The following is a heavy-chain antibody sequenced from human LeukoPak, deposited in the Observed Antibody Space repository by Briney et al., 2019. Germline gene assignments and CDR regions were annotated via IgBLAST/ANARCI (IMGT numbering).Heavy chain of an antibody. J-gene: IGHJ3*02. Sequence: GGSLRLSCAASGFTFSSYSMNWVRQAPGKGLEWVSSISSSSSYIYYADSVKGRFTISRDNAKNSLYLQMNSLRAEDTAVYYCARDXLSRYCSGGSCYPDAFXIWGQGTMVT. CDR1: GFTFSSYS. V-gene: IGHV3-21*01. CDR3: ARDXLSRYCSGGSCYPDAFXI. CDR2: ISSSSSYI. D-gene: IGHD2-15*01.